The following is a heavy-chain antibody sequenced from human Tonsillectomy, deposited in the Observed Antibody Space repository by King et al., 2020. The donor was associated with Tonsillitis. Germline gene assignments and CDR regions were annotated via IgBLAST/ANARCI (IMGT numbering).Heavy chain of an antibody. V-gene: IGHV3-13*01. CDR3: VREGKDNYDMDV. CDR2: IGTAGDT. CDR1: GFTFSMYD. J-gene: IGHJ6*02. Sequence: VQLVESGGGLVQPGGSLRLSCAASGFTFSMYDMHWVRQPTGKGLEWVSAIGTAGDTYYPGSVKGRFTISRENAKNSLYLQMNSLRAGDTAVYYCVREGKDNYDMDVWGQGTTVTVSS.